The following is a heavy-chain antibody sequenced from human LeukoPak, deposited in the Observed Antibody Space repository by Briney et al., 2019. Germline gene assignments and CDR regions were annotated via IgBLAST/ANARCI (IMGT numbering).Heavy chain of an antibody. CDR2: INPKSGDT. CDR1: GYTFTSYD. J-gene: IGHJ3*02. Sequence: ASVKVSCKASGYTFTSYDINWVRQAPGQRLEWMGWINPKSGDTKYAQKFQGRVTMTRDTSISTAYMELTSLRSDDTAVYYCASHLLSLQQLVLGDASDIWGPGTMVTVSS. CDR3: ASHLLSLQQLVLGDASDI. D-gene: IGHD1-1*01. V-gene: IGHV1-2*02.